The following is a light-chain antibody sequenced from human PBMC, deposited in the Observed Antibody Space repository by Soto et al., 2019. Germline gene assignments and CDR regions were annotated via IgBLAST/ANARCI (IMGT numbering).Light chain of an antibody. CDR3: QQRSSWPLT. J-gene: IGKJ4*01. CDR2: DVS. V-gene: IGKV3-11*01. CDR1: QSARTY. Sequence: EVVLTQSPATLSLSPGERATLSCRASQSARTYLAWYQQKPGQAPRLLIHDVSDRATGIPARFSGSGSGTDFTLTISSLEPEDFAVYYCQQRSSWPLTFGGGTKVDIK.